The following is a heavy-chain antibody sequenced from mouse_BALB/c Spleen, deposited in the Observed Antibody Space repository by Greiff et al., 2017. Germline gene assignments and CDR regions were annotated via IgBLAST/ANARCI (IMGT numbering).Heavy chain of an antibody. V-gene: IGHV3-6*02. Sequence: EVQLQQSGPGLVKPSQSLSLTCSVTGYSITSGYYWNWIRQFPGNKLEWMGYISYDGSNNYNPSLKNRISITRDTSKNQFFLKLNSVTTEDTATYYCARGGSHYAMDYWGQGTSGTVSS. CDR1: GYSITSGYY. CDR3: ARGGSHYAMDY. D-gene: IGHD1-1*01. CDR2: ISYDGSN. J-gene: IGHJ4*01.